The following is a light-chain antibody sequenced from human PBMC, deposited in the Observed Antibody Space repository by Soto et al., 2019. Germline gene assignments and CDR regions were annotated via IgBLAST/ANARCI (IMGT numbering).Light chain of an antibody. J-gene: IGKJ1*01. V-gene: IGKV3-15*01. CDR3: HQYNNWPPWT. CDR1: QSVSIN. Sequence: EVVMTQSPATLSMSPGERATLSCRASQSVSINLAWYQQKPGQAPRLLIFGASTRATGIPARFSGSGSGTEFTLTISSLQSEDFAVYYCHQYNNWPPWTFGQGTKVEIK. CDR2: GAS.